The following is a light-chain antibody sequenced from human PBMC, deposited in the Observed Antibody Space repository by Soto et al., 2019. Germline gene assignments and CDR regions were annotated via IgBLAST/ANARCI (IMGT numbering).Light chain of an antibody. CDR3: QQIHTPYT. CDR1: QNINTA. CDR2: GAS. V-gene: IGKV1-39*01. J-gene: IGKJ2*01. Sequence: DIQMSQSPASLAASAGDRVTITCRARQNINTAVSWFQQKGGKAPKLLIYGASNLQDEVPLRFSGGGSGTDFTLTSTNVQPEDFGTYYCQQIHTPYTYGQGTRLEIE.